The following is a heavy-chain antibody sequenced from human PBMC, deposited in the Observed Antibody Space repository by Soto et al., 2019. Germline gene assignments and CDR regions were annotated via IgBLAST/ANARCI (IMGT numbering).Heavy chain of an antibody. J-gene: IGHJ5*02. V-gene: IGHV1-3*05. CDR1: GYTFTSYA. D-gene: IGHD6-19*01. Sequence: QVQLVQSGAEEKKPGASVKVSCKASGYTFTSYAMHWVRQAPGKRLEWMGWINAGNGNTKYSQKFQGRVTITRDTSASTAYMELSSLRSEDTAVYYCARGGGWYVWFDPWGQGTLVTVSS. CDR2: INAGNGNT. CDR3: ARGGGWYVWFDP.